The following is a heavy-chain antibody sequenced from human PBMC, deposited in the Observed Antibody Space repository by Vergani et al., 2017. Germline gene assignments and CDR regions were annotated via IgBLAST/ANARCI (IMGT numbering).Heavy chain of an antibody. J-gene: IGHJ4*02. CDR2: IKNTGDST. V-gene: IGHV3-23*01. CDR3: AKHFRGWGIDY. D-gene: IGHD3-16*01. Sequence: EVQLLQSEGAVVQPGGSLRLSCVASGFTFSSHAMSWVRQGHGQVLEWVSSIKNTGDSTHYADSVKGRFTISRDNSKNTLYLQMNSLRVEDTATYYCAKHFRGWGIDYWGQGTQVIVSS. CDR1: GFTFSSHA.